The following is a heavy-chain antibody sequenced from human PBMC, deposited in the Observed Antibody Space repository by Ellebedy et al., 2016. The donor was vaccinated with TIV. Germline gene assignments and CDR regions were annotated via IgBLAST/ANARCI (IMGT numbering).Heavy chain of an antibody. V-gene: IGHV4-30-4*01. CDR2: FVYRGST. J-gene: IGHJ6*02. CDR1: GGSISSGDYY. CDR3: ARDTAPNYGMDV. D-gene: IGHD2-21*02. Sequence: MPSETLSLTCTVSGGSISSGDYYWSWIRQPPGKGLEWIGNFVYRGSTYYNPSLKSRVTISVDTSKNQLSLKLTSVTAADTAVYYCARDTAPNYGMDVWGQGTTVTVS.